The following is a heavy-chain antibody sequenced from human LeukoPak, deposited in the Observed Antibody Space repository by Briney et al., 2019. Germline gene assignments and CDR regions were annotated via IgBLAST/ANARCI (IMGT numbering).Heavy chain of an antibody. D-gene: IGHD3-22*01. J-gene: IGHJ6*02. Sequence: SVKVSCKASGGTFSSYAISWVRQAPGQGLEWMGRIIPMLSITNYAQKLQGRVTITADKSTNTAYMELSSLRSEDTAVYYCATYNVDYYDTSDGMDVWGQGTTVTVSS. CDR2: IIPMLSIT. V-gene: IGHV1-69*04. CDR3: ATYNVDYYDTSDGMDV. CDR1: GGTFSSYA.